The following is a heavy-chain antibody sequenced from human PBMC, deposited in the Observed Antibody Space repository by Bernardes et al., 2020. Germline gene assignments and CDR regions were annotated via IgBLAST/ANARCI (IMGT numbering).Heavy chain of an antibody. CDR3: ARGAPDSGDYHSYYYMDV. D-gene: IGHD4-17*01. J-gene: IGHJ6*03. CDR1: GFIFTDYY. Sequence: GGSLRLSCAASGFIFTDYYMTWILPSPGKGLEFISYSSATGNDVYYADSVKGRLTISRDNAKESLYLQINSLRAEDTAVYFCARGAPDSGDYHSYYYMDVWGKGTTVTVSS. CDR2: SSATGNDV. V-gene: IGHV3-11*01.